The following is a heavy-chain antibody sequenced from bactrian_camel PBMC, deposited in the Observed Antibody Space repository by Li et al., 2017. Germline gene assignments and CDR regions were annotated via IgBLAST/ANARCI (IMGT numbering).Heavy chain of an antibody. J-gene: IGHJ4*01. D-gene: IGHD6*01. CDR2: IDSSGAA. CDR3: LTDFQPCAADSVPAGN. Sequence: QVQLVESGGGSVQAGGSLRLSRAASGYTYSSYSMGWFRQTPGKEREGVAVIDSSGAARYGYSVKDRFTISKDDQNTLYLQMTSLKPEDTAMYYCLTDFQPCAADSVPAGNWGQGTQVTVS. V-gene: IGHV3S55*01. CDR1: GYTYSSYS.